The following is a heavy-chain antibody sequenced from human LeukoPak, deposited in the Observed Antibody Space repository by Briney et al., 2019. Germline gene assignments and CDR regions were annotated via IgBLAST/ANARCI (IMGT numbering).Heavy chain of an antibody. D-gene: IGHD5-24*01. Sequence: GGSLRLPCAASGFTFSSYAMGWVRQAPGKGLEWVSSIKSSGSSTYYGDAVKGRFTISRDNSENTLYLQMNSLRAEDTALYYCAKDRREGYPRDSFDVWGQGTAVTVSS. CDR2: IKSSGSST. CDR3: AKDRREGYPRDSFDV. V-gene: IGHV3-23*01. CDR1: GFTFSSYA. J-gene: IGHJ3*01.